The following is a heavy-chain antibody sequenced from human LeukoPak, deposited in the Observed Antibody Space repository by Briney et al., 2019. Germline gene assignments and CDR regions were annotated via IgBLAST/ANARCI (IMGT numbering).Heavy chain of an antibody. V-gene: IGHV3-21*01. D-gene: IGHD1-26*01. J-gene: IGHJ3*02. CDR3: VRDSGSYRNDAFDI. CDR1: GFTFSSYS. CDR2: ISSSSSSYI. Sequence: PGGSLRLSCAASGFTFSSYSMNWVRQAPGKGLEWVSSISSSSSSYIYYADSVKGRFTISRDNAKNSLYLQMNSLRAEDTAVYYCVRDSGSYRNDAFDIWGQGTRVTVSS.